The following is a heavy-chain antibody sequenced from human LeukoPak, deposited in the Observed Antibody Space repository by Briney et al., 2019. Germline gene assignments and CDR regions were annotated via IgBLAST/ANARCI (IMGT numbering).Heavy chain of an antibody. Sequence: ASVKVSCKASGYTFTSYGISWVRQAPGQGLEWMGWISAYNGNTNYAQKLQGRVIMTTDTSTSTAYMELRSLRSDDTAVYYCARGVDYDISGYYFDYWGQGTLVTVSS. D-gene: IGHD3-22*01. V-gene: IGHV1-18*01. CDR1: GYTFTSYG. CDR2: ISAYNGNT. J-gene: IGHJ4*02. CDR3: ARGVDYDISGYYFDY.